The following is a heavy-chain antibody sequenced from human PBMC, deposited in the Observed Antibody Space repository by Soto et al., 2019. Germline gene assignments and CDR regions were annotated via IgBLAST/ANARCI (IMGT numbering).Heavy chain of an antibody. CDR1: GFTLNDAW. CDR3: TTERCTGTNCYVKNAFDS. D-gene: IGHD2-2*01. J-gene: IGHJ3*02. CDR2: IKTKTDGGTT. Sequence: XGSLRLSCSAAGFTLNDAWMTWVRQAPGKGLDWVGRIKTKTDGGTTDYAAPVKGRFTISRDDSKNTVYLQMNSLKIEDTGVYYCTTERCTGTNCYVKNAFDSWGQGTMVTVSS. V-gene: IGHV3-15*01.